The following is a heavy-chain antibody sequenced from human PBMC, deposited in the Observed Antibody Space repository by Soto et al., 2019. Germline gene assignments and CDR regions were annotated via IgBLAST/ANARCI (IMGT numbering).Heavy chain of an antibody. CDR2: IYPGDSDT. V-gene: IGHV5-51*01. Sequence: PGESLKISCQGSGYSFTSYWIGWVRQMPGKGLEWMGIIYPGDSDTRYSPSFQGQVTISADKSISTAYLQWSSLKASDTAMYYCARQVAAAVPYYYYGMDVWGQGTTVTVSS. J-gene: IGHJ6*02. CDR1: GYSFTSYW. CDR3: ARQVAAAVPYYYYGMDV. D-gene: IGHD6-13*01.